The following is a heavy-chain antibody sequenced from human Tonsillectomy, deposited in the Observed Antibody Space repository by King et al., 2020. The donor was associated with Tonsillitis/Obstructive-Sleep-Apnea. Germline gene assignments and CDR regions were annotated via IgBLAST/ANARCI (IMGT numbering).Heavy chain of an antibody. J-gene: IGHJ4*02. V-gene: IGHV4-31*03. CDR1: GGSISSGGYY. CDR3: ARYVTTGAFEY. D-gene: IGHD4-17*01. CDR2: IYYSGST. Sequence: QLQESGPGLVKPSQTLSLTCTVSGGSISSGGYYWTWIRQHPGKGLEWIGFIYYSGSTYYNPSLKSRVTISVDTSKNQFSLRLSSVTAADTAVYYCARYVTTGAFEYWGQGTLVTVSS.